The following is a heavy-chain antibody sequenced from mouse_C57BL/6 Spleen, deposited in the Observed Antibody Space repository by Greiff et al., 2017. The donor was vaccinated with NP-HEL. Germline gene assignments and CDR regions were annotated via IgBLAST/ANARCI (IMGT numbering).Heavy chain of an antibody. D-gene: IGHD1-1*01. V-gene: IGHV5-9*01. CDR1: GFTFSSYT. J-gene: IGHJ4*01. CDR2: ISGGGGNT. CDR3: ARVDYGSSDEAMDY. Sequence: EVKLMESGGGLVKPGGSLKLSCAASGFTFSSYTMSWVRQTPEKRLEWVATISGGGGNTYYPDSVKGRFTISRDNAKNTLYLQMSSLRAEDTALYYCARVDYGSSDEAMDYWGQGTSVTVSS.